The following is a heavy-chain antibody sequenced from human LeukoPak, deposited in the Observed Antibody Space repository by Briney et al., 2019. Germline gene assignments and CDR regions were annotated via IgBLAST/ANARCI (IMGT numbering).Heavy chain of an antibody. Sequence: PGGPLRLSCAASGFTFSSYAMSWVRQAPGKGLEWVSAISGSGGSTYYADSVKGRFTISRDNSKNTLYLQMNSLRAEDTAVYYCAKVGLWFGELLGAFDIWGQGTMVTVSS. V-gene: IGHV3-23*01. D-gene: IGHD3-10*01. CDR2: ISGSGGST. CDR3: AKVGLWFGELLGAFDI. CDR1: GFTFSSYA. J-gene: IGHJ3*02.